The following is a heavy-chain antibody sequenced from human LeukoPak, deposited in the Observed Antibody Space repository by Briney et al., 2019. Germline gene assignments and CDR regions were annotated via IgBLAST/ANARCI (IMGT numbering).Heavy chain of an antibody. V-gene: IGHV1-46*01. CDR1: GYTFSNYA. CDR2: INPSGGST. Sequence: ASVKVSCKASGYTFSNYALNWVRQAPGQGLEWMGIINPSGGSTSYAQKFQGRVTMTRDTSTSTVYMELSSLRSEDTAVYYCARDLRGYSYYYGMDVWGQGTTVTVSS. CDR3: ARDLRGYSYYYGMDV. D-gene: IGHD5-12*01. J-gene: IGHJ6*02.